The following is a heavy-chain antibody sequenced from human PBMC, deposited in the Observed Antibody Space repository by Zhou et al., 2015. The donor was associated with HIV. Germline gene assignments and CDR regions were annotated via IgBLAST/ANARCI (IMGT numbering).Heavy chain of an antibody. CDR2: INPSGGST. CDR1: GYTFTSNY. J-gene: IGHJ3*02. D-gene: IGHD2-21*01. CDR3: ARGHGELI. Sequence: QVQLVQSGAEVKKPGASVKVSCKASGYTFTSNYIHWVRQARGQGLEWMGIINPSGGSTSYAQRFKGRVTVTRDTSTSTVYMKLSSLRSEDTAVYYCARGHGELIWGQGTMVTVSS. V-gene: IGHV1-46*01.